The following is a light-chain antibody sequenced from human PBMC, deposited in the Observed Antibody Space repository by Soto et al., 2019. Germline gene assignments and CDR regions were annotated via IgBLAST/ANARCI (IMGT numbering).Light chain of an antibody. CDR1: QSISSD. J-gene: IGKJ5*01. V-gene: IGKV3-11*01. CDR3: QQRSNWPIT. CDR2: DAS. Sequence: ETVMTQSPATLSVSPGERATLSCRASQSISSDLAWYQHKPGQAPRLLIYDASNRATGIPARFSGSGSGTDLTLTISSLEPEDFAVYYCQQRSNWPITFGQGTRLEIK.